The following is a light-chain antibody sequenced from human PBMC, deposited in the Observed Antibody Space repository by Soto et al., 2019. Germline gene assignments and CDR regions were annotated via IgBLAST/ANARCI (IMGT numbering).Light chain of an antibody. CDR3: QQYGSSGT. V-gene: IGKV3-20*01. CDR2: GAS. Sequence: EIVLTQSPGTLSSSPGGRATLSCRASQTVTSSYLAWYQQKRGQAPRLLIYGASNRATGIPDRFSGSGSGTDFTLTISRLEPEDFAVYYCQQYGSSGTFGQGTKVDIK. J-gene: IGKJ1*01. CDR1: QTVTSSY.